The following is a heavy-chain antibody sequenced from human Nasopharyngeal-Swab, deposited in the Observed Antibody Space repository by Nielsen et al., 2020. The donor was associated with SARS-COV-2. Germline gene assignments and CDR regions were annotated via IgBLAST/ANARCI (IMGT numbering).Heavy chain of an antibody. CDR2: IYSGGST. J-gene: IGHJ6*02. Sequence: GESLQISCAASGVTVSTNYMSWVRQAPGKGLEWVSIIYSGGSTYYADSVKGRFTISRHNSKNTLYLQMHSLRAEDTAVYYCARAFDSSGSYYYGMDVWGQGTTVTVSS. V-gene: IGHV3-53*04. D-gene: IGHD3-22*01. CDR3: ARAFDSSGSYYYGMDV. CDR1: GVTVSTNY.